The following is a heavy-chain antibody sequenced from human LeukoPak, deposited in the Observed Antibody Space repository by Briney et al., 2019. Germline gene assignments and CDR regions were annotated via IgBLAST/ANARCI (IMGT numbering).Heavy chain of an antibody. V-gene: IGHV1-69*04. CDR3: ARARTSSSWYSHYGMDV. Sequence: ASVKVSCKASGGTSSSYAISWVRQAPGQGLEWMGRIIPILGIANYAQKFQGRVTITADKSTSTAYMELSSLRSEDTAVYYCARARTSSSWYSHYGMDVWGQGTTVTVSS. J-gene: IGHJ6*02. CDR2: IIPILGIA. D-gene: IGHD6-13*01. CDR1: GGTSSSYA.